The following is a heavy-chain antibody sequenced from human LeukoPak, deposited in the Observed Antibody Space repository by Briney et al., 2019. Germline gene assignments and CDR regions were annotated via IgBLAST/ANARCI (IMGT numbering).Heavy chain of an antibody. J-gene: IGHJ4*02. Sequence: PSETLSLTCAVSGGSISSSNWWSWVRQPPGKGLEWIGEIYHSGSTNYNPSLKSRVTISVDKSKNQFSLKLSSVTAADTAVYYCARGYSGGWWHHDTGIDSWGRGTLVTVSS. D-gene: IGHD6-19*01. CDR1: GGSISSSNW. V-gene: IGHV4-4*02. CDR2: IYHSGST. CDR3: ARGYSGGWWHHDTGIDS.